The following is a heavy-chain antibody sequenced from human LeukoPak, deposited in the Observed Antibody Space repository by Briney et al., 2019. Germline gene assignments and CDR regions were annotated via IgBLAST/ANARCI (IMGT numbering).Heavy chain of an antibody. CDR1: GYSFTNYW. CDR2: IYPGDSDT. CDR3: ARRGEAMDPFDY. V-gene: IGHV5-51*01. D-gene: IGHD5-18*01. J-gene: IGHJ4*02. Sequence: PGESLKTSCKGSGYSFTNYWIGRVRQMPGKGLEWMGIIYPGDSDTRYSPSFQGQVTISADKSINTAYLQWSSLKASDTAIYYCARRGEAMDPFDYWGQGTLVTVSS.